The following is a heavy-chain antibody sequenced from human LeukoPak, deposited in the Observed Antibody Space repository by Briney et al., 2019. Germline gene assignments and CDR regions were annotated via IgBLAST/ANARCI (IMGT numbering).Heavy chain of an antibody. CDR1: GYTFTSYA. CDR3: AKSGSIAAAGRDWFDP. D-gene: IGHD6-13*01. CDR2: INAGNGNT. J-gene: IGHJ5*02. V-gene: IGHV1-3*01. Sequence: ASVKVSCKASGYTFTSYAMHWVRQAPGQRLEWMGWINAGNGNTKYSQKFQGRVTITRDTSASTAYMELSSLRSEDTAVYYCAKSGSIAAAGRDWFDPWGQGTLVTVSS.